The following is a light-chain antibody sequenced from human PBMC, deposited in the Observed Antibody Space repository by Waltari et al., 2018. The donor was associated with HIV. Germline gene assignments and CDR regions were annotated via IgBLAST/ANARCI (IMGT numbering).Light chain of an antibody. Sequence: QSVLTQPPSASGTPGQRVTISCSGSSPNIGRNYVYWYQQLPRTAPKLLIHRNNRRPSGVPDRFSGSKSGTSVSLAISGLRSEDEADYYCAAWDDRLSGWVFGGGTKLTV. V-gene: IGLV1-47*01. CDR1: SPNIGRNY. J-gene: IGLJ3*02. CDR3: AAWDDRLSGWV. CDR2: RNN.